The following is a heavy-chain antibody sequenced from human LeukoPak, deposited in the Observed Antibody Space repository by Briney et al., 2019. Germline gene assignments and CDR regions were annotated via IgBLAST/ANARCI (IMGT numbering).Heavy chain of an antibody. CDR3: ARDLEVTAIRDY. Sequence: PGGSLRLSCAASGFTFSSYEMNWVRQAPGKGLEWVSYISSSGSTIYYADSVKGRFTISRDNAKNSLYLQMNGLRAEDTAVYYCARDLEVTAIRDYWGQGTLVTVSS. J-gene: IGHJ4*02. V-gene: IGHV3-48*03. CDR1: GFTFSSYE. CDR2: ISSSGSTI. D-gene: IGHD2-21*02.